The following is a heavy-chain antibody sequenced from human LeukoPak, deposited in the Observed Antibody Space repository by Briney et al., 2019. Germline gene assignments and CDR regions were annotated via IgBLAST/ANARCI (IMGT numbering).Heavy chain of an antibody. V-gene: IGHV4-38-2*02. D-gene: IGHD3-22*01. CDR3: ARVVAYYDSSGYSQYYFDY. CDR1: GYSISSGYY. CDR2: MYHTGSN. J-gene: IGHJ4*02. Sequence: LETLSLTCTVSGYSISSGYYWGWIRQPPGKGLEWIGSMYHTGSNYYNPSLKSRVTISIDMSKNQFSLKLSSVTAADTAVYYCARVVAYYDSSGYSQYYFDYWGQGTLVTVSS.